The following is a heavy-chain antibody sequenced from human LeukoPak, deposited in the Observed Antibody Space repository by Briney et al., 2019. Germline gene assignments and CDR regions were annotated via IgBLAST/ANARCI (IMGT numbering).Heavy chain of an antibody. D-gene: IGHD5-12*01. J-gene: IGHJ4*02. CDR3: ARREIVATTWWSFDY. V-gene: IGHV3-30-3*01. CDR2: ISYDGSNK. CDR1: GFTFSSYA. Sequence: PGGSLRLSCAASGFTFSSYAMHWVRQAPGKGLEWVAVISYDGSNKYYADSVKGRFTISRDNSKNTLYLQMNSLRAEDTAVYYCARREIVATTWWSFDYWGQGTLVTVSS.